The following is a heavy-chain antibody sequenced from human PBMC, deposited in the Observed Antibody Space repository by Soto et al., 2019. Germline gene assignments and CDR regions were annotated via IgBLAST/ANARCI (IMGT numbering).Heavy chain of an antibody. CDR2: IYYSGST. J-gene: IGHJ4*02. CDR1: GGSISSGGYY. CDR3: ARDRGHYGEMGYYFDY. Sequence: PSETLSLTCTVSGGSISSGGYYWSWISQHPGKGLEWIGYIYYSGSTYYNPSLKSRVTISVDTSKNQFSLKLSSVTAADTAVYYCARDRGHYGEMGYYFDYWGQGTLVTVSS. D-gene: IGHD4-17*01. V-gene: IGHV4-31*03.